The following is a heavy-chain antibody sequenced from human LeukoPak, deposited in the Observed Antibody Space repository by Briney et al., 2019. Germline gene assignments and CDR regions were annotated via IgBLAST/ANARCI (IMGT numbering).Heavy chain of an antibody. V-gene: IGHV3-23*01. CDR1: GFTFSSYA. J-gene: IGHJ4*02. CDR3: ANGIAVAGSRDY. D-gene: IGHD6-19*01. Sequence: GGSLKLSCAASGFTFSSYAMSWVRQAPGKGLEWVSAISGSGGSTYYADSVKGRFTISRDNSKNTLYLQMNSLRAEDTAVYYCANGIAVAGSRDYWGQGTLVPVSS. CDR2: ISGSGGST.